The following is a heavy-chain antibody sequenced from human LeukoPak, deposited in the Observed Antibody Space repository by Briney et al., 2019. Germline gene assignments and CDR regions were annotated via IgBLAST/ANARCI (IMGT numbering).Heavy chain of an antibody. Sequence: GGSLRLSCAASGFTFSDYYMSWIRQAPGKGLEWVSYISSSGSTLYYADSLKGRFTISRDNAKNSLYLQMNSLGAEDTAVYYCAREGVHYYDFWSGLGYFDYWGQGTLVTVSS. J-gene: IGHJ4*02. D-gene: IGHD3-3*01. CDR1: GFTFSDYY. CDR2: ISSSGSTL. V-gene: IGHV3-11*04. CDR3: AREGVHYYDFWSGLGYFDY.